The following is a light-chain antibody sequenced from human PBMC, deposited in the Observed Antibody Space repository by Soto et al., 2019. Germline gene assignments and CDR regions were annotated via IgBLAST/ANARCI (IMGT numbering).Light chain of an antibody. V-gene: IGKV1-9*01. CDR1: QGISSY. J-gene: IGKJ1*01. CDR2: AAS. Sequence: DIQLTQSPSFLPASVGDRVTITCRASQGISSYLAWYQQKPGKDPKLLIYAASTLQSGDPSRFSGSGSGTEFTLTISSLQPEEFATYYCQQLNSYPWTFGQGTKVEIK. CDR3: QQLNSYPWT.